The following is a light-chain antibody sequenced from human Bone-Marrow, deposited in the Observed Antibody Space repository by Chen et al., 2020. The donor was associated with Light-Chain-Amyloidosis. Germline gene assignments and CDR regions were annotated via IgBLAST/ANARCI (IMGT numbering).Light chain of an antibody. V-gene: IGKV3-20*01. CDR1: QSISSSF. J-gene: IGKJ5*01. Sequence: ESVLTQSPGTQSVSPGERVTLSCRASQSISSSFLAWYQQKPGQAPRLLIFGATSRATGIPDRFSGSGSGTDFNITINRLEPEDFAVYYCQQYGSSITFGQGTRLDIK. CDR2: GAT. CDR3: QQYGSSIT.